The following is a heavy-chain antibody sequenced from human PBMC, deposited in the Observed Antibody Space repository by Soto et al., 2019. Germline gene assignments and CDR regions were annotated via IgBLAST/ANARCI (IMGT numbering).Heavy chain of an antibody. CDR2: IIGSGGNT. J-gene: IGHJ6*03. Sequence: GSLRLSCAASGFTFSSYAMSWVRQPPGKGLEWVSAIIGSGGNTYHVDSVRGRFTISRDNSKNTLSLQMNSLRAEDTAVYYCAKHIEQYYPYCSMHVWGKGTTVTVSS. CDR3: AKHIEQYYPYCSMHV. V-gene: IGHV3-23*01. CDR1: GFTFSSYA.